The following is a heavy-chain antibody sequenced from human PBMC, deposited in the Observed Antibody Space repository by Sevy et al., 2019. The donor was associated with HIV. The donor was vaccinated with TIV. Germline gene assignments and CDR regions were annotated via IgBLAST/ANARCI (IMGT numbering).Heavy chain of an antibody. V-gene: IGHV3-30*18. CDR3: AKEIIQRGYYYDRRGYFGFDY. CDR2: ISYDGSKE. J-gene: IGHJ4*02. CDR1: GFTFSSYG. Sequence: GGSLRLSCEASGFTFSSYGIHWVRQAPGKGLEWVAVISYDGSKEYYGDSVKGRFTISRDNSKNTVSLQMNSLRAEDTAVYYCAKEIIQRGYYYDRRGYFGFDYWGQGTLVTVSS. D-gene: IGHD3-22*01.